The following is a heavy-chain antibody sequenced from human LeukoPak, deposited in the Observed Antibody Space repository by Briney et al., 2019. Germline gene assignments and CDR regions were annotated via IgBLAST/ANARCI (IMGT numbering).Heavy chain of an antibody. CDR2: IVVGSGNT. V-gene: IGHV1-58*01. CDR1: GSTFTSSP. D-gene: IGHD3-10*01. J-gene: IGHJ3*02. CDR3: AATTMNVAASGAFGI. Sequence: SVKVSCKASGSTFTSSPVHWLQQPRGQRLEWIGWIVVGSGNTNYAQKFQERVTITRDMSTSTAYMELSSLRSEDTAVYYCAATTMNVAASGAFGIWGQGTMVTVSS.